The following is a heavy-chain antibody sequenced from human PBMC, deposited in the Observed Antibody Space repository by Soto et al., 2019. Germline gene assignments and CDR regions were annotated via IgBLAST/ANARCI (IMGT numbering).Heavy chain of an antibody. CDR2: IAYDGSNR. J-gene: IGHJ5*02. D-gene: IGHD1-1*01. V-gene: IGHV3-30*04. Sequence: QVQLVESGGGVVQPGRSLRLSCAASGFSISRSAMHWVRQAPGKGLEWVAVIAYDGSNRWYADSAKGRFTISRDNSKNKVYLQMSSLRGEDTAVYYCARDLQAGPDNVNWFAPWGQGTLVTVSS. CDR1: GFSISRSA. CDR3: ARDLQAGPDNVNWFAP.